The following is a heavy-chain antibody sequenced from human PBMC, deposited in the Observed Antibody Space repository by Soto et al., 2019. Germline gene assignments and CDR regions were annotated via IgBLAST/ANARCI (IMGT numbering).Heavy chain of an antibody. CDR3: ERDLGLGSYGMAV. Sequence: SVKVSCKASGGTFSSYAISWVRQSPGQGLEWMGGIIPIFGTANYAQKFQGRVTITADRSTSTAYMELRRMRSEDTAVYYCERDLGLGSYGMAVWGQGTTVTVSS. J-gene: IGHJ6*02. V-gene: IGHV1-69*06. CDR1: GGTFSSYA. CDR2: IIPIFGTA. D-gene: IGHD3-10*01.